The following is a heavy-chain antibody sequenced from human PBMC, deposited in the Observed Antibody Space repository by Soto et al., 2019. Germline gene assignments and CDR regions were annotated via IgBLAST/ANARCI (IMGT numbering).Heavy chain of an antibody. CDR2: IKSKTDGGTT. CDR3: TTEGPGYCSGGSCYAIDY. D-gene: IGHD2-15*01. V-gene: IGHV3-15*01. CDR1: GFTFSNAW. J-gene: IGHJ4*02. Sequence: EVQLVESGGGLVKPGGSLRLSCAASGFTFSNAWMSWVRQAPGKGLEWVGRIKSKTDGGTTDYAAPVKGRFTISRDDSKNTLYLQMNILKTEDTSVYYCTTEGPGYCSGGSCYAIDYWGQGTLVTVSS.